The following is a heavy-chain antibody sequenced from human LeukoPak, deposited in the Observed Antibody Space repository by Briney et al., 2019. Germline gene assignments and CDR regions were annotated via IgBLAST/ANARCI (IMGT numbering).Heavy chain of an antibody. D-gene: IGHD2-15*01. CDR2: ISSSSSTI. J-gene: IGHJ6*02. V-gene: IGHV3-48*02. CDR1: GFTFSSYS. Sequence: GGSLRLSCAASGFTFSSYSMNWVRQAPGKGLEWVSYISSSSSTIYYADSVKGRFTISRDNAKNSLYLQMNSLRDEDMAVYYCARELGYCSGGSCYSVDYYGMDVWGQGTTVTVSS. CDR3: ARELGYCSGGSCYSVDYYGMDV.